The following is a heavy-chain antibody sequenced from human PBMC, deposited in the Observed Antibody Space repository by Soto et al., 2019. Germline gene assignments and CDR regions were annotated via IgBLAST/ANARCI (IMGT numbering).Heavy chain of an antibody. J-gene: IGHJ4*02. CDR3: ARGAVVNFDS. CDR2: IYHSGST. CDR1: GFSISSGGSS. V-gene: IGHV4-30-2*01. D-gene: IGHD3-22*01. Sequence: PSETLSLTCAFSGFSISSGGSSWTWFRQPPGKGLEWIGYIYHSGSTYYNPSLKSRVTISVDRSKNQFSLKLTSVTAADTAVYYCARGAVVNFDSWGQGTLLTVSS.